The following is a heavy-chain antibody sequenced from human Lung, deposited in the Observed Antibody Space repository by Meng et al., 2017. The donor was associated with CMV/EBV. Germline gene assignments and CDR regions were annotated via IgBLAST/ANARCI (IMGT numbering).Heavy chain of an antibody. CDR2: IYSGDDST. V-gene: IGHV3-23*03. J-gene: IGHJ6*01. D-gene: IGHD1-26*01. Sequence: GESLKISCAASGFTFSTFAMSWVRQAPGKGLQWVSVIYSGDDSTYYADSVKGRFTISRDNSKNMLYLQMNSLRAEDSAVYFCAKGKWGGYYYYYGMDVWGLGXTVTVSS. CDR3: AKGKWGGYYYYYGMDV. CDR1: GFTFSTFA.